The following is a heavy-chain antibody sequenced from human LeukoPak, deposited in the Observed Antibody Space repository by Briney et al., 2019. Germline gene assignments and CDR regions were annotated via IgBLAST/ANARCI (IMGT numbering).Heavy chain of an antibody. J-gene: IGHJ5*02. CDR1: GYTFTSYD. CDR3: ARGRPGITIFGVVIRYSMHKAHFDP. Sequence: VASVKVSCKASGYTFTSYDINWVRQATGQGLEWMGWMNPKSGKTGYAQKSQGRVTMTRNTSISTAYMELSSMRSEDSAVYYCARGRPGITIFGVVIRYSMHKAHFDPCGQGTLVTVSS. D-gene: IGHD3-3*01. V-gene: IGHV1-8*01. CDR2: MNPKSGKT.